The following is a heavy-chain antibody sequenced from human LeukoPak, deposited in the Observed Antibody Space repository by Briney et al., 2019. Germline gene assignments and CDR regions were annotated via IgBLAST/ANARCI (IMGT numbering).Heavy chain of an antibody. CDR3: ASLSSPFDY. V-gene: IGHV3-48*03. CDR1: GFTFSVFE. D-gene: IGHD6-13*01. CDR2: ISSTGSWT. Sequence: PGGSLRLSCAASGFTFSVFEMNWVRQAPGKGLEWVSYISSTGSWTYYADSVKGRFTISRDNAKNSLYLQMNSLRAEDTAVYYCASLSSPFDYWGQGTLVTVSS. J-gene: IGHJ4*02.